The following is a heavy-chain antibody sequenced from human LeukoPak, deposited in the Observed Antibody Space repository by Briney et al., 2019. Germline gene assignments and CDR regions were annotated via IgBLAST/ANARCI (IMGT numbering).Heavy chain of an antibody. CDR3: TTDGVGVEGATYDD. D-gene: IGHD1-26*01. V-gene: IGHV3-15*01. Sequence: GGSLRLSCAASGFTFSSYAMSWVRQAPGKGLEWVGRIKAKAHGGTIEYAAPVKGRFTISRDDSKNTLYLQMNSLKTEDTAVYYCTTDGVGVEGATYDDWGQGTLVSVSS. CDR2: IKAKAHGGTI. CDR1: GFTFSSYA. J-gene: IGHJ4*02.